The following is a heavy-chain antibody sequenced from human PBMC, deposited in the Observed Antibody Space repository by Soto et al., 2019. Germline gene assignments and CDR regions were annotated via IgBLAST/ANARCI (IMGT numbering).Heavy chain of an antibody. Sequence: PGGSLRLSAAASGFTFISYVINWVRQAPEKGLEWVSAINGGGTAYYTNSVKGRFTISRDNSKNTVYLEMNSLTAEDTAIYYCARDQIGYARFDYWGQGAQVTVSS. CDR1: GFTFISYV. D-gene: IGHD2-2*01. CDR2: INGGGTA. CDR3: ARDQIGYARFDY. J-gene: IGHJ4*02. V-gene: IGHV3-23*01.